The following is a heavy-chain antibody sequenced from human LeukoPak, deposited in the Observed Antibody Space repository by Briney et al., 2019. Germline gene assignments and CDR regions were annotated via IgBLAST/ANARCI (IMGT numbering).Heavy chain of an antibody. J-gene: IGHJ3*02. CDR1: GFTFSSYA. Sequence: GGSLRLSCAASGFTFSSYAMHWVRQAPGKGLEWVAVISYDGSNKYYADSVKGRFTISRDNSKNTLYLQMNSLRAEDTAVYYCASPRYSSSWYVPEAFDIWGQGTMVTVSS. D-gene: IGHD6-13*01. V-gene: IGHV3-30*04. CDR2: ISYDGSNK. CDR3: ASPRYSSSWYVPEAFDI.